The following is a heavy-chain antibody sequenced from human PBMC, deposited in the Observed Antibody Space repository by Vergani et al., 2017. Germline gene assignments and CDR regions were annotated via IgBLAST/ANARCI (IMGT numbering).Heavy chain of an antibody. J-gene: IGHJ3*02. D-gene: IGHD5-18*01. CDR3: ARIHTRSMNAFDI. Sequence: QVQLVQSGAEVKKPGASVKVSCKVSGYTLTELFMHWVRQAPGQGLEWMGIINPSGGSTSYAQKFQGRVTMTRDTSTSTVYMELSSLRSEDTAVYYCARIHTRSMNAFDIWGQGTMVTVSS. V-gene: IGHV1-46*01. CDR2: INPSGGST. CDR1: GYTLTELF.